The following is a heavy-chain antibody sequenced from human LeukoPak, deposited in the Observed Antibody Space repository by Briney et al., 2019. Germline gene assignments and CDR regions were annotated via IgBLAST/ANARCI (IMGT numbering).Heavy chain of an antibody. V-gene: IGHV1-46*01. Sequence: ASVKVSCKASGYPFTSYYMHWVRQAPGQGLEWMGIINPSGGSTSYARKFQGRVTMTRDTSTSTVYMELSSLRSEDTAVYYCARAPVQYYDFWSGYYSFDYWGQGTLVTVSS. D-gene: IGHD3-3*01. CDR1: GYPFTSYY. CDR3: ARAPVQYYDFWSGYYSFDY. CDR2: INPSGGST. J-gene: IGHJ4*02.